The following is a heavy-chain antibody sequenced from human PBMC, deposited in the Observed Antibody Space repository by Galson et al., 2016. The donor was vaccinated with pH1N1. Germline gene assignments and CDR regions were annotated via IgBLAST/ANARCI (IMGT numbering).Heavy chain of an antibody. V-gene: IGHV3-72*01. Sequence: SLRLSCAASGFTFSTYNMNWVRQAPGKGLEWVGRITKRPEGYTTQDAASVRGRFIISREDSKDLLYLQMNSLKTEDTAVYYCTREDHHKFDYWGQGTLVTVS. CDR2: ITKRPEGYTT. CDR3: TREDHHKFDY. J-gene: IGHJ4*02. CDR1: GFTFSTYN.